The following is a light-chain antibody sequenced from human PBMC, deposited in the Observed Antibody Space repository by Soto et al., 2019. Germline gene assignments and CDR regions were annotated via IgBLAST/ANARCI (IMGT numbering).Light chain of an antibody. CDR3: QQRSNWPPWT. J-gene: IGKJ1*01. CDR1: QSISNY. Sequence: EIVLTQSPATLSLSPGERATLSCRASQSISNYLAWYQQKPDQAPSLLIYDASNRATGIPARFSGSGSGTDFTLAISSLEPEDFAVYYCQQRSNWPPWTCGQGTKVEIK. V-gene: IGKV3-11*01. CDR2: DAS.